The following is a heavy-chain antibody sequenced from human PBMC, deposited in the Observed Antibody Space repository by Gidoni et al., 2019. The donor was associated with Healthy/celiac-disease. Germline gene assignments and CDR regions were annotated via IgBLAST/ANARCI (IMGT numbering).Heavy chain of an antibody. Sequence: QVQLQESGPGLVKPSETLSLTCTVSGGSISSYYWSWIRQPPGKGLEWIGYIYYSGSTNYNPSLKSRVTISVDTSKNQFSLKLSSVTAADTAVYYCARSLTTVTTTFSRTYYFDYWGQGTLVTVSS. CDR3: ARSLTTVTTTFSRTYYFDY. V-gene: IGHV4-59*01. J-gene: IGHJ4*02. CDR1: GGSISSYY. CDR2: IYYSGST. D-gene: IGHD4-4*01.